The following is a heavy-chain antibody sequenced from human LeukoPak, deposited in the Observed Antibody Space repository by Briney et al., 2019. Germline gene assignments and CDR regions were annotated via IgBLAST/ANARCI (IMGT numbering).Heavy chain of an antibody. CDR2: ITSSSSYI. CDR1: GFTFCDYA. V-gene: IGHV3-21*06. CDR3: ARDSYSGSYGAYYYYYMDV. Sequence: PGGSLRLSCTASGFTFCDYAMNWVRQAPGKGLEWVSSITSSSSYIYYAHSVKGRFTISRDNAKNSLYLQMYSLRVEDTAVYYCARDSYSGSYGAYYYYYMDVWGKGTTVTISS. D-gene: IGHD1-26*01. J-gene: IGHJ6*03.